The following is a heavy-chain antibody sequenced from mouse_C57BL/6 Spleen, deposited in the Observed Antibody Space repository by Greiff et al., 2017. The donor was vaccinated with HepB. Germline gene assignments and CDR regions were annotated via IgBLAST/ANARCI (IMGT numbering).Heavy chain of an antibody. D-gene: IGHD3-2*02. CDR2: IYPSDSET. Sequence: VQLQQPGAELVRPGSSVKLSCKASGYTFTSYWMDWVKQRPGQGLEWIGNIYPSDSETHYNQKFKDKATLTVDKSSSTAYMQLSSLTSEDSAVYYCARRDLRLRYFDVWGTGTTVTVSS. V-gene: IGHV1-61*01. J-gene: IGHJ1*03. CDR1: GYTFTSYW. CDR3: ARRDLRLRYFDV.